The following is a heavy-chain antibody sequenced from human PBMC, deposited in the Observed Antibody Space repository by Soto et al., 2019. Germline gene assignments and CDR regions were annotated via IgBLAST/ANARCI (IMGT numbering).Heavy chain of an antibody. Sequence: PSETLSLTCAVYGGSFSGYYWSWIRQPPGKGLEWIGEINHSGSTNYNPSLKSRVTLSVDTSKNQFSLKLSSVTAADTAVYYCARGYYDILTGYYTPADYWGQGTLVTVS. CDR2: INHSGST. V-gene: IGHV4-34*01. CDR1: GGSFSGYY. CDR3: ARGYYDILTGYYTPADY. D-gene: IGHD3-9*01. J-gene: IGHJ4*02.